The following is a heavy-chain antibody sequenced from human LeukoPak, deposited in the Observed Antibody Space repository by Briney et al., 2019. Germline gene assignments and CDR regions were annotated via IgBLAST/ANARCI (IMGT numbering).Heavy chain of an antibody. J-gene: IGHJ4*02. CDR1: GFTVSGNY. D-gene: IGHD3-10*01. CDR3: AKGRFGDPLNY. V-gene: IGHV3-53*01. CDR2: VYTDGNI. Sequence: GGSLRLSCTASGFTVSGNYMNWVRRAPGKGLEWVSVVYTDGNIYYADSVKGRFTISKDNSKNTVDLLMNNVRAEDTALYYCAKGRFGDPLNYWGQRTLVTVSS.